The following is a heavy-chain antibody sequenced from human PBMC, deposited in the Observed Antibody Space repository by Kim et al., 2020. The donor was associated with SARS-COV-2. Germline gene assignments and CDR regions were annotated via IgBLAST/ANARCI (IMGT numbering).Heavy chain of an antibody. J-gene: IGHJ6*02. CDR3: AREGDYYYGMDV. Sequence: KYAKGFTGRFVFSLDTSVSTAYLQISSLKAEDTAVYYCAREGDYYYGMDVWGQGTTVTVSS. V-gene: IGHV7-4-1*02. D-gene: IGHD1-26*01.